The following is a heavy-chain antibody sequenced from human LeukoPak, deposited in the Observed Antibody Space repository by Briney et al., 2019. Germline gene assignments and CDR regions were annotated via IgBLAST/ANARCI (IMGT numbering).Heavy chain of an antibody. CDR3: ARDRSGYDYMTLYYYYYMDV. CDR1: GGSVSSYY. D-gene: IGHD5-12*01. V-gene: IGHV4-4*07. J-gene: IGHJ6*03. CDR2: IYTSGST. Sequence: SETLSLTCTVSGGSVSSYYWSWIRQPAGKGLEWIGRIYTSGSTNYNPSLKSRVTMSVDTSKNQFSLKLSSVTAADTAVYYCARDRSGYDYMTLYYYYYMDVWGKGTTVTISS.